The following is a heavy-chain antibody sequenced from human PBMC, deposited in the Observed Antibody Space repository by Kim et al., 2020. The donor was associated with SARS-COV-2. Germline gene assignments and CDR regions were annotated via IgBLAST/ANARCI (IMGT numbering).Heavy chain of an antibody. D-gene: IGHD1-26*01. CDR3: TRLGGLGSYQNGFDP. CDR1: GGSISSYY. CDR2: MYYSGTT. Sequence: SETLSLTCIVSGGSISSYYWSWIRQPPGKGLEWIGYMYYSGTTNYNPSLKSRVTISGDTSKNQFSLKLTSVTAADAAVYYFTRLGGLGSYQNGFDPWGQG. J-gene: IGHJ5*02. V-gene: IGHV4-59*08.